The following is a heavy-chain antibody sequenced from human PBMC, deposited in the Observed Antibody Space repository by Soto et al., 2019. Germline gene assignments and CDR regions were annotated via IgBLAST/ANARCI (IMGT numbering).Heavy chain of an antibody. J-gene: IGHJ3*02. D-gene: IGHD6-13*01. Sequence: EVQLVESGGGLVQPGRSLRLSCAASGFTFDDYAMHWVRQAPGKGLEWVSGISWNSGSIGYADSVKGRFTISRDNAKISLYLQMNSLRAEDTALYYCAKEGIAAAGRGDDAFDIWGQGTMVTVSS. CDR3: AKEGIAAAGRGDDAFDI. V-gene: IGHV3-9*01. CDR2: ISWNSGSI. CDR1: GFTFDDYA.